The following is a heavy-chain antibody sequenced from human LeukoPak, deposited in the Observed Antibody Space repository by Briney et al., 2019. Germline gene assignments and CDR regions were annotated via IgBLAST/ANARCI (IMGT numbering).Heavy chain of an antibody. D-gene: IGHD2-2*02. J-gene: IGHJ3*02. CDR2: IYYSGST. CDR3: SRFYTRPVVAFDI. CDR1: GGSISSSSYY. V-gene: IGHV4-39*01. Sequence: SETLSLTCIVSGGSISSSSYYWGWIRQPPGKGLEWIGSIYYSGSTYYNPSLKSRVTISVDTSKNQFSLKLSSVTAADTAVYYCSRFYTRPVVAFDIWGQGTMVTVSS.